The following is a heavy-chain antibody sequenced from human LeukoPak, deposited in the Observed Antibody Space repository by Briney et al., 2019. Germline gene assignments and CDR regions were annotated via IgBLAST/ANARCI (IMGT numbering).Heavy chain of an antibody. D-gene: IGHD6-13*01. Sequence: SGGSLRLSCAASGFTFSSYAMSWVRQAPGKGLEWVSAISGSGGSTYYADSVKGRFTISRDNSKNTLYLQMNSLRAEDTAVYYCAKNLDSSWPPYYFDYWGQGTLVTVSS. CDR3: AKNLDSSWPPYYFDY. CDR2: ISGSGGST. V-gene: IGHV3-23*01. CDR1: GFTFSSYA. J-gene: IGHJ4*02.